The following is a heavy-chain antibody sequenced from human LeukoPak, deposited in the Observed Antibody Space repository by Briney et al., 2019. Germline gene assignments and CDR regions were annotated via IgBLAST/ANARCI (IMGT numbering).Heavy chain of an antibody. J-gene: IGHJ4*02. CDR2: ISAYNGNT. Sequence: ASVKVSCTASVYTFTSYGISWVRQASGQGLEWMGWISAYNGNTNYAQKPPGRVTMTTDTSTSTAYMELRSLRSDDTAVYYCARVAWGNYYDSSGYYGYFDYWGQGTLVTVSS. V-gene: IGHV1-18*01. CDR1: VYTFTSYG. CDR3: ARVAWGNYYDSSGYYGYFDY. D-gene: IGHD3-22*01.